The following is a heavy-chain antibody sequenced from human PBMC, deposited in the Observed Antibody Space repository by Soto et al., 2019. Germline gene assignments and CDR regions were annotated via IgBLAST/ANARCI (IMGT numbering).Heavy chain of an antibody. D-gene: IGHD3-10*01. CDR1: GGTFSSYT. V-gene: IGHV1-69*02. CDR2: IIPILGIA. Sequence: QVQLVQSGAEVKKPGSSVKVSCKASGGTFSSYTISWVRQAPGQGLEWMGRIIPILGIANYAQKFQGRVTITADKSTSTAYMELSSLRSEDTAVYYCARSGEVMVRGRAGLDYWDQGTLVTVSS. CDR3: ARSGEVMVRGRAGLDY. J-gene: IGHJ4*02.